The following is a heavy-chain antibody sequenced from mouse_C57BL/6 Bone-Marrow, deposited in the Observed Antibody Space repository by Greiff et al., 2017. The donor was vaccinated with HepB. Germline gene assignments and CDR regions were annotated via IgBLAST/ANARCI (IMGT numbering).Heavy chain of an antibody. CDR2: IHPNSGST. Sequence: QVQLQQPGAELVKPGASVKLSCKASGYTFTSYWMHWVKQRPGQGLEWIGMIHPNSGSTNYNEKFKSKATLTVDKSSSTAYMQLSSLTSEDSAVYYCARWYYGSPYAMDYWGQGTSVTVSA. V-gene: IGHV1-64*01. J-gene: IGHJ4*01. D-gene: IGHD1-1*01. CDR1: GYTFTSYW. CDR3: ARWYYGSPYAMDY.